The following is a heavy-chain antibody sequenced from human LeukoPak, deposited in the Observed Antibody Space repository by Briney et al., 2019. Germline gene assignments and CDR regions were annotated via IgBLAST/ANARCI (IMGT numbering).Heavy chain of an antibody. V-gene: IGHV3-30*04. Sequence: GGSLRLSCAASGFTFSSYAMHWVRQAPGKGLEWVAVISYDGSNKYYADSVKGRFTISRDNSKNTLYLQMNSLRAEDTAVYYCASEIIFGSFDYWGQGTLATVSS. CDR2: ISYDGSNK. D-gene: IGHD3-3*01. J-gene: IGHJ4*02. CDR1: GFTFSSYA. CDR3: ASEIIFGSFDY.